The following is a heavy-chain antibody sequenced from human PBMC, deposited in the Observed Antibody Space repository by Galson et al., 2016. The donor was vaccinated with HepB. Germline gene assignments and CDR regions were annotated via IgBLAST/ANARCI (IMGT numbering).Heavy chain of an antibody. J-gene: IGHJ4*02. CDR3: ASMFYDILTGYYSDPDY. Sequence: ETLSLTCTVSGASISNSSYYWAWIRQPPGKGLAWIGNIYYSGSTYYNPSLQSPVTISVDTSKNQLSLKLRPVTATDTAVYYCASMFYDILTGYYSDPDYWGQGTLVTVSS. V-gene: IGHV4-39*01. CDR2: IYYSGST. D-gene: IGHD3-9*01. CDR1: GASISNSSYY.